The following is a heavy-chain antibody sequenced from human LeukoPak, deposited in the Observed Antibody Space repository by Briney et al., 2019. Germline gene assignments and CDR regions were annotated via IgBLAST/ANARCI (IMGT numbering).Heavy chain of an antibody. CDR3: ARARLSITMVRGVANWFDP. D-gene: IGHD3-10*01. Sequence: ASVKVSCKASGYTFTGYYMHWVRQAPGQGLEWMGWINPNSGGTNYAQKFQGRVTMTRDTSISTAYIELSRLRSDDTVVYYCARARLSITMVRGVANWFDPWGQGTLVTVSS. CDR2: INPNSGGT. V-gene: IGHV1-2*02. CDR1: GYTFTGYY. J-gene: IGHJ5*02.